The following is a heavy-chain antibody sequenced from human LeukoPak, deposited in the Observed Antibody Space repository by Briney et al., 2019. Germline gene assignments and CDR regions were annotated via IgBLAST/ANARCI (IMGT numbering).Heavy chain of an antibody. CDR1: GYTFTSYD. CDR2: MNPNSGNT. J-gene: IGHJ5*02. V-gene: IGHV1-8*01. Sequence: ASVKVSCKASGYTFTSYDINWVRQATGQGLEWMGWMNPNSGNTGYAQKFQGRVTMTRNTSISTAYMELSSLRSEDTAVYYCARDQILRFDSWFDPWGQGTLVTVSS. CDR3: ARDQILRFDSWFDP.